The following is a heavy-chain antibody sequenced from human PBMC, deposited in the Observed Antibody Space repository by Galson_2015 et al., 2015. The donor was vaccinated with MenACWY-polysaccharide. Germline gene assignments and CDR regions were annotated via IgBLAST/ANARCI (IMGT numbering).Heavy chain of an antibody. Sequence: SETLSLTCTVSGGSISSGDYYWSWIRQPPGKGLEWIGSIFYTGSTYYNPSLKSRVTISIDTSKNHFSLMLSSVTAADTAVYYCARWRVPAAMRDAFDIWGQGTMLTVSS. J-gene: IGHJ3*02. D-gene: IGHD2-2*01. CDR2: IFYTGST. V-gene: IGHV4-39*01. CDR1: GGSISSGDYY. CDR3: ARWRVPAAMRDAFDI.